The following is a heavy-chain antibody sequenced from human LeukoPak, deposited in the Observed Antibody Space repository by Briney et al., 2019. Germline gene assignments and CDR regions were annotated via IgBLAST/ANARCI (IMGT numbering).Heavy chain of an antibody. V-gene: IGHV1-69*05. Sequence: EASVKVSCKASGGTFSSYAISWVRQAPGQGLEWMGRIIPIFGTANYAQKFQGRVTITTDESTSTAYMELSSLRSEDTAVYYCARNVSRSGFDPWGQGTLVTVSS. CDR1: GGTFSSYA. CDR2: IIPIFGTA. CDR3: ARNVSRSGFDP. J-gene: IGHJ5*02. D-gene: IGHD2-15*01.